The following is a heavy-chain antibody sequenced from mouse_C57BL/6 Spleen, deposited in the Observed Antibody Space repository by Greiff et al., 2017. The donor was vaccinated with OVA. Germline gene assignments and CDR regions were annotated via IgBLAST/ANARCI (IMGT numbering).Heavy chain of an antibody. CDR2: IDPSDSYT. Sequence: QVQLKQPGAELVKPGASVKLSCKASGYTFTSYWMQWVKQRPGQGLEWIGEIDPSDSYTNYNQKFKGKATLTVDTSSSTAYMQLSSLTSEDSAVYYCARNWDRYYAMDYWGQGTSVTVSS. D-gene: IGHD4-1*01. J-gene: IGHJ4*01. CDR1: GYTFTSYW. CDR3: ARNWDRYYAMDY. V-gene: IGHV1-50*01.